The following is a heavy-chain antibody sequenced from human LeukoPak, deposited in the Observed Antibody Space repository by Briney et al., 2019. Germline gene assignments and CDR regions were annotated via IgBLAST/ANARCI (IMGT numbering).Heavy chain of an antibody. CDR1: GFTFSNYG. Sequence: GGSLRLSCAASGFTFSNYGMHWVRQAPGKGLKWVAFIRYDGSNKYYADSVKGRFTISRDNSKNTLYLQMNSLRAEDTAVYYCATDSVAYSGSSYYFDYWGKGTRVTVSS. J-gene: IGHJ4*02. D-gene: IGHD1-26*01. CDR3: ATDSVAYSGSSYYFDY. CDR2: IRYDGSNK. V-gene: IGHV3-30*02.